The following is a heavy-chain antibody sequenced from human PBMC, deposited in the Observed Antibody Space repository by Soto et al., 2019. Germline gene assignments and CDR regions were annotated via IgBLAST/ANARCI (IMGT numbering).Heavy chain of an antibody. D-gene: IGHD3-22*01. CDR1: GYTLTSYY. CDR3: ARGRITMIVPGQ. Sequence: TSLKVTCTACGYTLTSYYMHWVRQAPGQGLEWMGIINPSGGSTSYAQKFQGRVTMTRDTSTSTVYMELSSLRSEDTAVYYCARGRITMIVPGQWGQGTLVTVSS. CDR2: INPSGGST. V-gene: IGHV1-46*01. J-gene: IGHJ4*02.